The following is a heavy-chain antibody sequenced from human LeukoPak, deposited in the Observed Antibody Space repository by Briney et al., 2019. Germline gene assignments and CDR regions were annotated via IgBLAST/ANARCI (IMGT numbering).Heavy chain of an antibody. V-gene: IGHV3-74*01. CDR2: IKTDGRTT. D-gene: IGHD3-22*01. CDR1: GMTFSNHW. Sequence: GGSLRLSCAASGMTFSNHWMHWVRQAPGKGLVWVSLIKTDGRTTIYADSVKGRFTISRDDGKSTLYLQMNSLRAEDTAIYYCTTGPSFGYESWGQGTVVTVSS. J-gene: IGHJ4*02. CDR3: TTGPSFGYES.